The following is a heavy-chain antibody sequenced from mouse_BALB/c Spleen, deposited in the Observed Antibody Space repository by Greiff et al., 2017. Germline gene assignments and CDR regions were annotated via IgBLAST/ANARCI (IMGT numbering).Heavy chain of an antibody. V-gene: IGHV1-67*01. Sequence: VQLQQSGPELVRPGVSVKISCKGSGYTFTDYAMHWVKQSHAKGLEWIGVISTYYGNTNYNQKFKGKATMTVDKSSSTAYMELARLTSEDSAIYYCARGGYGNYGDYYAMDYWGQGTSVTVSS. CDR3: ARGGYGNYGDYYAMDY. J-gene: IGHJ4*01. D-gene: IGHD2-1*01. CDR1: GYTFTDYA. CDR2: ISTYYGNT.